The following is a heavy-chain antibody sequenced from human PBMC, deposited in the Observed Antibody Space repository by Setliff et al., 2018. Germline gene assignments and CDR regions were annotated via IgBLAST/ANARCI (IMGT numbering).Heavy chain of an antibody. CDR1: GFTFSTYS. Sequence: GGSLRLSCAASGFTFSTYSLIWVRQAPGTGLEWASSISPSSSHIYYADSAEGRFTISRDNAKNSLYLQLNSLRAEDTAVYYCARAKGTTMATQYFDYWGQGTLVTVSS. V-gene: IGHV3-21*01. J-gene: IGHJ4*02. CDR3: ARAKGTTMATQYFDY. CDR2: ISPSSSHI. D-gene: IGHD3-10*01.